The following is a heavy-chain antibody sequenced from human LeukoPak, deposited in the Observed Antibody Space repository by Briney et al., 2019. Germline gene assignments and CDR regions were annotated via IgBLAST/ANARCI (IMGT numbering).Heavy chain of an antibody. V-gene: IGHV3-48*01. CDR1: GFTFSSYS. Sequence: GGSLRLSCAASGFTFSSYSMNWVRQAPGKGLEWISFISSSSSSVYYAGSVRGRFTISRDNAKNSLFLQMNSLRAEDTAVYYCATGSTTGTELDYWGQGTLVTVSS. J-gene: IGHJ4*02. D-gene: IGHD1-1*01. CDR3: ATGSTTGTELDY. CDR2: ISSSSSSV.